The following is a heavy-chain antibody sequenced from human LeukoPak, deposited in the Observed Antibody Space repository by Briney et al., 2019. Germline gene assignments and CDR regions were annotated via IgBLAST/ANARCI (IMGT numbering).Heavy chain of an antibody. CDR3: ARDSLENYDFWSGYPSTRPIDY. CDR2: INTNTGNP. D-gene: IGHD3-3*01. V-gene: IGHV7-4-1*02. Sequence: GASVKVSCKASGYTFTSYAMNWVRQAPGQGLEWMGWINTNTGNPTYAQGFTGRFVFSLDTSVSTAYLQISSLKAEDTAVYYCARDSLENYDFWSGYPSTRPIDYWGQGTLVTVSS. CDR1: GYTFTSYA. J-gene: IGHJ4*02.